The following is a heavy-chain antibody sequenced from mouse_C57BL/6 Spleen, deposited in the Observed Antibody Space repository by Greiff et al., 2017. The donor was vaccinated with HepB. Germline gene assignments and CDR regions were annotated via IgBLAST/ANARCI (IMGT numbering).Heavy chain of an antibody. V-gene: IGHV1-61*01. J-gene: IGHJ2*01. CDR1: GYTFTSYW. Sequence: VQLQQPGAELVRPGSSVKLSCKASGYTFTSYWMDWVKQRPGQGLEWIGNIYPSDSETHYNQKFKDKATLTVDKSSSTAYMQLSSLTSEDSAVYYCARRRQLRLDYWGQGTTLTVAS. D-gene: IGHD3-2*02. CDR2: IYPSDSET. CDR3: ARRRQLRLDY.